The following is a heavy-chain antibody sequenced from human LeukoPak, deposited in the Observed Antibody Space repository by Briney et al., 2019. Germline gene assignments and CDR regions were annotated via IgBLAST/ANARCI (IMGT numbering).Heavy chain of an antibody. CDR3: ARDGTPFDS. V-gene: IGHV3-33*01. CDR2: IWYDGSNK. J-gene: IGHJ4*02. CDR1: GITFSSFG. D-gene: IGHD1-26*01. Sequence: PGGSLRLSCAAPGITFSSFGMHWLRQAPGKGLEWVAFIWYDGSNKYYADSVKGRFTISRDNSKNTLYLQMSSLRAEDTAVYYCARDGTPFDSWGQGTLVTVSS.